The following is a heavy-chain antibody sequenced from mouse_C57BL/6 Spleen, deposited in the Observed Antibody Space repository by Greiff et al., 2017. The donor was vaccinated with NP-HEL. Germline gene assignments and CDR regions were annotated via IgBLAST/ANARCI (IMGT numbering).Heavy chain of an antibody. CDR2: IYPGDGDT. V-gene: IGHV1-80*01. D-gene: IGHD1-1*01. CDR1: GYAFSSYW. J-gene: IGHJ1*03. CDR3: AREYYGERYFDV. Sequence: VQLQQSGAELVKPGASVKISCKASGYAFSSYWMNWVKQRPGRGLEWIGQIYPGDGDTNYNGKFKGKATLTADKSSSTAYMQLSSLNSEDSAVYFCAREYYGERYFDVWGTGTTVTVSS.